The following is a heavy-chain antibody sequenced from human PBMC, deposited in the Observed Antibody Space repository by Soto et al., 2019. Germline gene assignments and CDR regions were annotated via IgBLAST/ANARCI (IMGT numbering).Heavy chain of an antibody. CDR1: GGSFSGYY. CDR3: ARMNTVVTPYDAFDI. J-gene: IGHJ3*02. D-gene: IGHD4-17*01. V-gene: IGHV4-30-4*01. Sequence: SETLSLTCAVYGGSFSGYYWSWIRQPPGKGLEWIGYIYYSGSTYYNPSLKSRVTVSVDTSKNQFSLKLSSVTAADTAVYYRARMNTVVTPYDAFDIWGQGTMVTVSS. CDR2: IYYSGST.